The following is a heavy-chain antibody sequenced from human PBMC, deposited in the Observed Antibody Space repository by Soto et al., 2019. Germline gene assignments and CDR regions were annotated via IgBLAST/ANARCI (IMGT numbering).Heavy chain of an antibody. V-gene: IGHV1-18*01. D-gene: IGHD1-1*01. Sequence: ASVKVSCKASGYTFTSYGISWVRQAPGQGLEWMGWINAYNGNTNYAQRLQGRVTMTTDTSTSTAYIELSSLKSDDTAIFYCARSYTNKWYDHFDYRGQGTPVTVSS. CDR3: ARSYTNKWYDHFDY. CDR1: GYTFTSYG. J-gene: IGHJ4*02. CDR2: INAYNGNT.